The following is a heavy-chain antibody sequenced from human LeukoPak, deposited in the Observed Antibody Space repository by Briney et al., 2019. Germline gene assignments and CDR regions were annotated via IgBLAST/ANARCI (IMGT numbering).Heavy chain of an antibody. D-gene: IGHD5-18*01. CDR2: ISYIGGT. CDR1: GDSISSYF. Sequence: PSETLSLTCAVSGDSISSYFWSWIRQPPGKGLEWIGYISYIGGTNYNPSLKSRVTMSLDTSKNQFSLKLGSVTAADTAVYYCARRRADTTVGDALDIWGQGTMVSVSS. J-gene: IGHJ3*02. CDR3: ARRRADTTVGDALDI. V-gene: IGHV4-59*08.